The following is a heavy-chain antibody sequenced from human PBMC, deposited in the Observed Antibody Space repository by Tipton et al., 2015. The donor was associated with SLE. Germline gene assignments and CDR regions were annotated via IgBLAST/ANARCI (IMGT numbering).Heavy chain of an antibody. Sequence: QLVQSGPEVKKTGSSVKVSCKASGYTFTYRYLHWVRQAPGQALEWMGWITPFNGKTNYAQKFQDRVTVTCDTSMSTAYMELSSLRSEDTAMYFCARGGDFFSMDLWGQGTTVTVSS. CDR1: GYTFTYRY. J-gene: IGHJ6*02. D-gene: IGHD3-16*01. CDR3: ARGGDFFSMDL. V-gene: IGHV1-45*02. CDR2: ITPFNGKT.